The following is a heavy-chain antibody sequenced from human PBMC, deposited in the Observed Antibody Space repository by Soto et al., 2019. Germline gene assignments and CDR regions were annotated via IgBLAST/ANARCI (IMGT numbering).Heavy chain of an antibody. V-gene: IGHV1-69*01. D-gene: IGHD5-12*01. J-gene: IGHJ6*02. CDR1: GGTFSKCS. CDR2: IFPVFGTT. CDR3: ATSSPFIFIATHAGNDYFYAMDI. Sequence: QVQLVQSGAEVKKPGSSVKVSCKASGGTFSKCSISWLRQAPGQGLEWMGGIFPVFGTTYYEEKFQGRVTLITDGSTRKAYMELSSLRSADTAMYYCATSSPFIFIATHAGNDYFYAMDIWGQWKTVTGSS.